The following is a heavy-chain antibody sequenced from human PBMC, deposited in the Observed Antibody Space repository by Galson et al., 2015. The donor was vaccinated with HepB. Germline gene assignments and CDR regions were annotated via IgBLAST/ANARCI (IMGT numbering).Heavy chain of an antibody. D-gene: IGHD6-13*01. CDR1: GYTLISYA. CDR2: INTNTGNP. J-gene: IGHJ4*02. V-gene: IGHV7-4-1*02. CDR3: TPSPSSSWYVADY. Sequence: SVKVSCKASGYTLISYAMNWGRQAPGQGLGWMGWINTNTGNPTYAQGFTGRFVFSLDTSVSTAYMQISSLKAEDTAVYYCTPSPSSSWYVADYWGQGTLVTASS.